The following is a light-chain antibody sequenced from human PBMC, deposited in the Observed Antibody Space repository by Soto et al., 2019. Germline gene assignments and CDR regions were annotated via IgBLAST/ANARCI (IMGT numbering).Light chain of an antibody. CDR2: AAS. V-gene: IGKV1-39*01. Sequence: DIQMTQSPSSLSASVGDRVTITCRASQSISSYLNWYQQKPGKAPKLLIYAASSLQSGVPSRFSGCGSGTDFTLTISSLQPEDFATHYCQQSYSIPQTFGQGTKVEIK. CDR1: QSISSY. J-gene: IGKJ1*01. CDR3: QQSYSIPQT.